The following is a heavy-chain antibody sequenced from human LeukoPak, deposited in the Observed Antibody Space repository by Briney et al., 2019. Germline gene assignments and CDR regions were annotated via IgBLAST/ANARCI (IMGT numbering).Heavy chain of an antibody. J-gene: IGHJ2*01. V-gene: IGHV4-34*01. CDR3: ARGGATVTTRYWYFDL. Sequence: SSETLSLTCAVYGGSFSGYYWSWIRQPPGKGLEWIGEINHSGSTNYNPSLKSRVTISVDTSKNQFSLKLSSVTAADTAVYYCARGGATVTTRYWYFDLWGRGTLVTVSS. D-gene: IGHD4-17*01. CDR1: GGSFSGYY. CDR2: INHSGST.